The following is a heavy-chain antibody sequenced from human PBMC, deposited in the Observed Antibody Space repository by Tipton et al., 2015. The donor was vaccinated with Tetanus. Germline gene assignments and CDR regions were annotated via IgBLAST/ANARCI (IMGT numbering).Heavy chain of an antibody. CDR3: VQVAGLFNSFDP. D-gene: IGHD6-19*01. CDR2: IHPSGST. Sequence: TLSLTCTIYGGSFSGYYCSWIRQPPGRGLEWIGEIHPSGSTNYNPSLRSRVTLSQDTSKSQFSLKLSSVTAADTAVYFCVQVAGLFNSFDPWGRGTLVTVSS. CDR1: GGSFSGYY. V-gene: IGHV4-34*01. J-gene: IGHJ5*02.